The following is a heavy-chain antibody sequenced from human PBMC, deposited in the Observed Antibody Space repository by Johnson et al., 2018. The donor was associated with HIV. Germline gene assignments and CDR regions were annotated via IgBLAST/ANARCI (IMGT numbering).Heavy chain of an antibody. V-gene: IGHV3-30*02. CDR3: AKRTIVGVVPPNEGDVFDF. CDR2: IRYDGSYK. Sequence: QVQLVESGGGFVQPGGSLRLSCAAPGLTFSSYGMHWVRQAPGKGLEWVAFIRYDGSYKYYADSVKGRFTISRDNSKNTLYLQMHSLRAEDTAVYYCAKRTIVGVVPPNEGDVFDFRGQGTMVTVSS. D-gene: IGHD3-3*01. CDR1: GLTFSSYG. J-gene: IGHJ3*01.